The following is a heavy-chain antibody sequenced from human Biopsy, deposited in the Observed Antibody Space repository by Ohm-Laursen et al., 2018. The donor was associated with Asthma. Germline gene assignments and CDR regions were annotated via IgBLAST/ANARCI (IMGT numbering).Heavy chain of an antibody. J-gene: IGHJ6*02. V-gene: IGHV1-2*02. CDR3: ARSYNWNDFPDYFYGMDV. Sequence: ASVKVSCKASGYTFTGYYMHWVRQARGRGLEWMGWINPNNGGTHYAQKFQGRVTLTRDTSSSTAFMELSRLRSDDTAVYYCARSYNWNDFPDYFYGMDVWGQGTTVTVSS. CDR2: INPNNGGT. CDR1: GYTFTGYY. D-gene: IGHD1-20*01.